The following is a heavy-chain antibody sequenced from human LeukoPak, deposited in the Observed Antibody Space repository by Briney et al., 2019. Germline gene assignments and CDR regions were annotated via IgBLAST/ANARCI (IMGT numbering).Heavy chain of an antibody. V-gene: IGHV4-31*03. CDR1: GGSISSGGYY. CDR2: IYYSGST. CDR3: ARKSYSEPWYFDL. D-gene: IGHD3-10*01. J-gene: IGHJ2*01. Sequence: SQTLSLTCTVSGGSISSGGYYWSWIRQHPGTGLEWIGYIYYSGSTYYNPSLKSRVTISVDKSKNQFSLNLSSVTAADTAVYYCARKSYSEPWYFDLWGRGTLVTVSS.